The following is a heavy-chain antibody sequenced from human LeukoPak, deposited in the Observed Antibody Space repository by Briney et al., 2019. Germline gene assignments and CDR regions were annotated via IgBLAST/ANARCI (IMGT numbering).Heavy chain of an antibody. J-gene: IGHJ6*02. CDR1: AFTFSSYG. CDR2: ISYDGSNK. D-gene: IGHD6-19*01. V-gene: IGHV3-30*18. Sequence: PGGSLRLSCAASAFTFSSYGMHWVRQAPGKGLEWVAVISYDGSNKKYADSVKGRFTVSRDNSKNTVFLQMNSLRAEDTAVYYCAKVYSSGWSSADYYYYYAMDVWGQGTTVIVSS. CDR3: AKVYSSGWSSADYYYYYAMDV.